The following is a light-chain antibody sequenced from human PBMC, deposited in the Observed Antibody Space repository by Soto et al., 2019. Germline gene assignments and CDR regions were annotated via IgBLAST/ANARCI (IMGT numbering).Light chain of an antibody. CDR1: SSNIGSNY. CDR2: SNN. CDR3: AAWDDSLSGQDV. V-gene: IGLV1-47*02. J-gene: IGLJ1*01. Sequence: QPVLTQPPSASGTPGQRVTISCSGSSSNIGSNYVYWYQQLPGTAPKLLIYSNNQRPSGVPDRFSGSKSGTSASLAISGLRSEDEADYYCAAWDDSLSGQDVFGTGTKLTVL.